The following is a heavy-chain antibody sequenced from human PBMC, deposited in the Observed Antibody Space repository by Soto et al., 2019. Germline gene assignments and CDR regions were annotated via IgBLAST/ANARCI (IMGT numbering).Heavy chain of an antibody. CDR3: ARDTYYDILTGYRTRGNWSDP. D-gene: IGHD3-9*01. J-gene: IGHJ5*02. V-gene: IGHV3-7*01. CDR2: IKQDGSEK. Sequence: PGGSLRLSCAASGFTFSSYWMSWVRQAPGKGLEWVANIKQDGSEKYYVDSVKGRFTISRDNAKNSLYLQMNSLRAEDTAVYYCARDTYYDILTGYRTRGNWSDPWGQGTLVTVSS. CDR1: GFTFSSYW.